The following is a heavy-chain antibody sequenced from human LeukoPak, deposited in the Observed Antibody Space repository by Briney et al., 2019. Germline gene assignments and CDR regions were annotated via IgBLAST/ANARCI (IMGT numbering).Heavy chain of an antibody. D-gene: IGHD3-22*01. J-gene: IGHJ4*02. CDR1: GGSFSSYY. CDR3: ATHFYDSSGQVFDY. Sequence: SETLSLTCTVSGGSFSSYYWSWIRQPPGKGLAWIGYIYYSGSTNYNPSLKSRVTISVDTSKNQFSLKLSSVTAADTAVYYCATHFYDSSGQVFDYWGQGTLVTVSS. V-gene: IGHV4-59*08. CDR2: IYYSGST.